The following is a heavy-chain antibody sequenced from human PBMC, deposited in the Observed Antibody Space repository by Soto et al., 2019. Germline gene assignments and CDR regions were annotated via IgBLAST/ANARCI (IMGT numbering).Heavy chain of an antibody. Sequence: QVQLQESGPGLVKHSQTLSLTCTVSGGSISSGGYYWSWIRQHPGKGLEWIGYIYYSGSTYYNPSLTSRVTISVDTSKNQFSLKLSSVTAADTAVYYCARAPPGDSSGYYSVWFDPWGQGTLVTVSS. CDR2: IYYSGST. D-gene: IGHD3-22*01. J-gene: IGHJ5*02. CDR1: GGSISSGGYY. V-gene: IGHV4-31*03. CDR3: ARAPPGDSSGYYSVWFDP.